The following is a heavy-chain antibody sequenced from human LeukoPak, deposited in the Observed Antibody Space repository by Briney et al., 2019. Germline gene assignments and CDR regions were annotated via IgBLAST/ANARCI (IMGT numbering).Heavy chain of an antibody. J-gene: IGHJ4*02. CDR2: IYYSGST. Sequence: SETLSLTCTVSGGSISSSSYYWGWIRQPPGKGLEWIGSIYYSGSTYYNPSLKSRVTISVDRSKNQFSLKLSSVTAADTAVYYCARDRSRGWVDYWGQGTLVTVSS. D-gene: IGHD6-19*01. CDR1: GGSISSSSYY. V-gene: IGHV4-39*07. CDR3: ARDRSRGWVDY.